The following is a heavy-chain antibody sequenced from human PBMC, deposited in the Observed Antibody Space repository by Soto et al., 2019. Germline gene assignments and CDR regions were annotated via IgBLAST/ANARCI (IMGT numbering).Heavy chain of an antibody. V-gene: IGHV4-39*07. D-gene: IGHD1-1*01. CDR2: IYYSGST. Sequence: SETLSLTCTVSGGSISSSSYYWGWIRQPPGKGLEWIGSIYYSGSTYYNPSLKSRVTISVDTSKNQFSLKLSSVTAADTAVYYCARGHAQRRRVWYFDLWGRGTLVTVSS. J-gene: IGHJ2*01. CDR1: GGSISSSSYY. CDR3: ARGHAQRRRVWYFDL.